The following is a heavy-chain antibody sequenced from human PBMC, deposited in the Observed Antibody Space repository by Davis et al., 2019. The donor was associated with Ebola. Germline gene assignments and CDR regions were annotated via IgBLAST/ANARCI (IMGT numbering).Heavy chain of an antibody. Sequence: GESLKISCAASGFTFSSYGMHWVRQAPGKGLEWVAFIRHDASETYYEDSIKGRFTISRDNSKNTLYLQMGSLRAEDMAVYYCARGALVATIKYNWFDPWGQGTLVTVSS. J-gene: IGHJ5*02. V-gene: IGHV3-30*02. D-gene: IGHD5-12*01. CDR2: IRHDASET. CDR3: ARGALVATIKYNWFDP. CDR1: GFTFSSYG.